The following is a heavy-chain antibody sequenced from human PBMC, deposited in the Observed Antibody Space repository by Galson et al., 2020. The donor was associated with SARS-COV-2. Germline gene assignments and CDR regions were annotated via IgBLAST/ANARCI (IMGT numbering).Heavy chain of an antibody. CDR2: INHSGST. V-gene: IGHV4-34*09. Sequence: SETLSLTCAVYGGSFSGYYWSWIRQPPGKGLEWIGEINHSGSTNYNPSLKSRVTISVDTSKNQFSLKLSSVTAADTAVYYCATRRIDITIFGVVTLDYFDYWGQGTLVTVSS. CDR1: GGSFSGYY. D-gene: IGHD3-3*01. CDR3: ATRRIDITIFGVVTLDYFDY. J-gene: IGHJ4*02.